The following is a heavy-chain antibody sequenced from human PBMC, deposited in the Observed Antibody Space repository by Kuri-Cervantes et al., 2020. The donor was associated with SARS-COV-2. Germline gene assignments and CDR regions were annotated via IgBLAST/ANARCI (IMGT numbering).Heavy chain of an antibody. CDR1: GCPISGGDYY. Sequence: LSCTVSGCPISGGDYYGCGIRQCPGKGLEWIGYVYYSGSTYYNPSLKSRVTISVDTSKDHFSMKLSSVTAADTAVDSCASSTNSYYDSTQVAYWGQGTLVTVSS. V-gene: IGHV4-30-4*01. J-gene: IGHJ4*02. CDR2: VYYSGST. D-gene: IGHD3-22*01. CDR3: ASSTNSYYDSTQVAY.